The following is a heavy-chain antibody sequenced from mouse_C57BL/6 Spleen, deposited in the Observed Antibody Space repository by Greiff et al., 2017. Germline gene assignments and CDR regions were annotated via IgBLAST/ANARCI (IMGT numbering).Heavy chain of an antibody. V-gene: IGHV2-2*01. CDR2: IWSGGST. J-gene: IGHJ4*01. Sequence: QVQLQQSGPGLVQPSQSLSITCTVSGFSLTSYGVHWVRQSPGKGLEWLGVIWSGGSTDYNAAFISSLSISKDTAKSQVFFKMNSLQAYDTAIYYCSRRGGSYYAMDYWGQETSGTVSS. CDR1: GFSLTSYG. CDR3: SRRGGSYYAMDY.